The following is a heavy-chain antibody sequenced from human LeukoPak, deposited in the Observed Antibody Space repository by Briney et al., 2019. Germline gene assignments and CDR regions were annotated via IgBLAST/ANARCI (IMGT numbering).Heavy chain of an antibody. CDR3: ARGALWFGELSILYSDY. Sequence: GGSLRLSCAASGFTFSSYSMNWVRQAPGKGLEWVSSISSSSSYIYYADSVKGRFTISRDNAKNSLYLQMNSLRAEDTAVYYCARGALWFGELSILYSDYWGQGTLVTVSS. CDR2: ISSSSSYI. CDR1: GFTFSSYS. D-gene: IGHD3-10*01. J-gene: IGHJ4*02. V-gene: IGHV3-21*01.